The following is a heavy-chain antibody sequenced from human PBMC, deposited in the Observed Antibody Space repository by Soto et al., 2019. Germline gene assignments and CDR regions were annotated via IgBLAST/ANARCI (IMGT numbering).Heavy chain of an antibody. Sequence: GGSLRLSCAASGFTVSSNYMSWVRQAPGKGLEWVSVIYSGGSTYYADSVKGRFTISRDNSKNTLYLQMNSLRAEDTAVYYCARGPVTAHLGELLPDYWGQGTLVTVSS. CDR3: ARGPVTAHLGELLPDY. V-gene: IGHV3-66*01. CDR2: IYSGGST. D-gene: IGHD3-10*01. J-gene: IGHJ4*02. CDR1: GFTVSSNY.